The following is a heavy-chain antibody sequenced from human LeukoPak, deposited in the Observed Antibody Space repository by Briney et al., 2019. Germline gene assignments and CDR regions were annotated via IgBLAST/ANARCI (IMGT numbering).Heavy chain of an antibody. J-gene: IGHJ6*03. D-gene: IGHD4-17*01. V-gene: IGHV3-30*02. CDR3: AKAASKRTDYGDYAFYYYMGV. CDR1: GFTFSNYG. CDR2: IHYDGSNK. Sequence: GGSLRLSCAASGFTFSNYGMHWVRQAPGKGLDWVAFIHYDGSNKYYADSVKGRFTISRDDSKNTLYLQMNSLRAEDTAVYYCAKAASKRTDYGDYAFYYYMGVWGKGTTVTISS.